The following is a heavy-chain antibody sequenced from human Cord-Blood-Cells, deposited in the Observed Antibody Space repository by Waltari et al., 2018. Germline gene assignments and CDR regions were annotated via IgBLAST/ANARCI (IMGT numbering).Heavy chain of an antibody. Sequence: EVQLVESGGGLVPPGRSLRLSCAASGFTFDAYAMHWVRQAPGKGLEWVSGISWNSGSIGYADSVKGRFTISRDNAKNSLYLQMNSLRAEDMALYYCAKGTELGINDAFDIWGQGTMVTVSS. CDR3: AKGTELGINDAFDI. CDR1: GFTFDAYA. CDR2: ISWNSGSI. V-gene: IGHV3-9*03. D-gene: IGHD7-27*01. J-gene: IGHJ3*02.